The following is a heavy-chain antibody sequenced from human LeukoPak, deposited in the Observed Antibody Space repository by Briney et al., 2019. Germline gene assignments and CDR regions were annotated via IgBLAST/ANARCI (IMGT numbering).Heavy chain of an antibody. CDR1: GFTFSSYA. CDR3: ARDSSRAFDY. Sequence: PGGSLRLSCAASGFTFSSYAMHWVRQAPGKGLEWVAVISYDGSNKYYADSVKGRFTISRDNSKNTLYLQMNSLRAEDTAVYYCARDSSRAFDYWGQRTLVTVSS. J-gene: IGHJ4*02. CDR2: ISYDGSNK. D-gene: IGHD6-13*01. V-gene: IGHV3-30*04.